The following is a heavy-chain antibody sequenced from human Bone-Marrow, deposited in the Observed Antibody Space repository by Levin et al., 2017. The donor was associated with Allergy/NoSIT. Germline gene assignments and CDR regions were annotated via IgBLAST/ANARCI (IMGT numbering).Heavy chain of an antibody. CDR2: ISYAGSSK. CDR3: AKDLDRLDTSMIFDS. CDR1: GFTFSDYA. Sequence: GGSLRLSCAASGFTFSDYALHWVRQAPGKGLEWVAVISYAGSSKDYADSVKGRFTISRDNSKNTLSLQMDSLRAEDSAVYYCAKDLDRLDTSMIFDSWGQGTLVTVSS. D-gene: IGHD5-18*01. J-gene: IGHJ4*02. V-gene: IGHV3-30*18.